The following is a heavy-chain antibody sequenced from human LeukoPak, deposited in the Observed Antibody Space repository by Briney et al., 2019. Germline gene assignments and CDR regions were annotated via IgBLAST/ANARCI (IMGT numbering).Heavy chain of an antibody. CDR1: GGSISSSSYY. Sequence: PSETLSLTCTDSGGSISSSSYYWGWIRQPPGKGLERIGSIYYSGSTYYNPSLKSRVTISVDTSKNQFSLKLSSVTAADTAVYYCARRRVYGDFDCFDYWGQGTLVTVSS. D-gene: IGHD4-17*01. J-gene: IGHJ4*02. V-gene: IGHV4-39*01. CDR2: IYYSGST. CDR3: ARRRVYGDFDCFDY.